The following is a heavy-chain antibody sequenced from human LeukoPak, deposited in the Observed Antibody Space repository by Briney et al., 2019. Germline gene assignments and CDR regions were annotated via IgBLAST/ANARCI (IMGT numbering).Heavy chain of an antibody. CDR3: ARDPSIAVADEGGY. CDR1: GFTVSSNS. V-gene: IGHV3-53*01. J-gene: IGHJ4*02. D-gene: IGHD6-19*01. CDR2: IYSDNT. Sequence: GGSLRLSCTVSGFTVSSNSMSWVRQAPGKGLEWVSFIYSDNTHYSDSVKGRFTISRDNSKNTLYLQMNSLRAEDTAVYCCARDPSIAVADEGGYWGQGTLVTVSS.